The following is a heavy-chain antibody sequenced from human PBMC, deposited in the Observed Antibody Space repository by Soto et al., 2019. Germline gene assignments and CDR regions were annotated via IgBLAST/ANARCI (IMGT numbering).Heavy chain of an antibody. J-gene: IGHJ4*02. CDR1: GYTFTSYG. D-gene: IGHD2-15*01. Sequence: QVQLVPSGAEVKKPGASVKVSCKASGYTFTSYGISLVRQAPGQGLEWMGWISVYNDNTNYAQNLQGRVTMTTDTSTSTADMELRSLRSADTAVYYCARVYCTGGTCRSLAYWGQGTLVTVSS. CDR2: ISVYNDNT. V-gene: IGHV1-18*01. CDR3: ARVYCTGGTCRSLAY.